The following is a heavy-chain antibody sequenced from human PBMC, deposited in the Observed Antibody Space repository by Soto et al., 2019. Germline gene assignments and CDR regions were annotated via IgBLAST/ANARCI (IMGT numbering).Heavy chain of an antibody. CDR1: GYTFTGAY. CDR2: INPNSGGT. V-gene: IGHV1-2*02. J-gene: IGHJ6*02. CDR3: ARDFTTNSCGVDV. Sequence: GASVKVSCKASGYTFTGAYIHWVRQAPGQGLEWMGCINPNSGGTEFAQKFQGRVIVTRGTSITTVYMEVNSLRSDDTGVYYCARDFTTNSCGVDVWGQGNAVNGSS. D-gene: IGHD1-1*01.